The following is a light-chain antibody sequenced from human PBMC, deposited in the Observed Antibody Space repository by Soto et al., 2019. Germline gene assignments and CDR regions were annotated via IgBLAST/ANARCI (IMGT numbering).Light chain of an antibody. J-gene: IGKJ4*01. CDR3: QQYNNWPLF. V-gene: IGKV3-15*01. CDR2: AAS. Sequence: EIVMTQSPATLSEYPGERATLSCRASQSVSSNLAWYQQKPGQAPRLLIYAASARAAGIPARFSGSGSGTEFALTISSLQSEDFAVYYCQQYNNWPLFFGGGTKVDIK. CDR1: QSVSSN.